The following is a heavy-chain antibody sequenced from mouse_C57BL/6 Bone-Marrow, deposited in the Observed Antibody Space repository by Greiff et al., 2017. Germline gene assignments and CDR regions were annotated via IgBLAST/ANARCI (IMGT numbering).Heavy chain of an antibody. J-gene: IGHJ2*01. V-gene: IGHV1-62-2*01. CDR1: GYTFTEYS. CDR2: FYPGSGSR. D-gene: IGHD1-1*01. Sequence: VQLQESGAELVKPGASVTLSCKASGYTFTEYSIHWVKQRSGQGLEWIGWFYPGSGSRNYNEKLKDKATLTADKSSSTVYMVLSRLTSEASAVYISAIHEDHLVAPYFDYWGQGTTLTVSS. CDR3: AIHEDHLVAPYFDY.